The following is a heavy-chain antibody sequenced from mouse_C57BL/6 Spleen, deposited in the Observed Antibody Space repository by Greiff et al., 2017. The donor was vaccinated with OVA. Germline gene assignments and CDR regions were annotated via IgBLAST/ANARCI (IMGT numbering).Heavy chain of an antibody. CDR2: INPNNGGT. J-gene: IGHJ4*01. Sequence: EVQLQQSGPELVKPGASVKISCKASGYTFTDYYMNWVKQSHGKSLEWIGDINPNNGGTSYNQKFKGKATLTVDKSSSTAYMERRSLTSEDSAVYYCARWGALLFYAMDYWGQGTSVTVSS. CDR1: GYTFTDYY. CDR3: ARWGALLFYAMDY. V-gene: IGHV1-26*01. D-gene: IGHD2-1*01.